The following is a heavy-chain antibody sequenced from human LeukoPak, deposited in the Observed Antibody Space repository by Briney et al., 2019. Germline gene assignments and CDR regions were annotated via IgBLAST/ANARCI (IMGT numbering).Heavy chain of an antibody. CDR1: GGSISSSSYY. Sequence: ETLSLTCTVSGGSISSSSYYWGWIRQPPGKGLEWIGSIYYSGSTYYNPSLKSRVTISVDTSNNHFSLKLSSVTAADTAVYYCARGYCSAGSCYAYNWLDPWGQGTLVTVSS. CDR2: IYYSGST. D-gene: IGHD2-15*01. V-gene: IGHV4-39*07. J-gene: IGHJ5*02. CDR3: ARGYCSAGSCYAYNWLDP.